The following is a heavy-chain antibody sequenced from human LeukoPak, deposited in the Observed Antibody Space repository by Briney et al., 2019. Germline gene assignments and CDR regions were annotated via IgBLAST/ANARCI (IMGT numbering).Heavy chain of an antibody. J-gene: IGHJ4*02. Sequence: SETLSLTGTVSGGSISSGSYYWSWIRQPAGKGLEWIGRIYTSGSTNYNPSLKSRVTISVDTSKNQFSLKLSSVTAADTAVYYCARDWGVGIFDYWGQGTLVTVSS. V-gene: IGHV4-61*02. CDR3: ARDWGVGIFDY. D-gene: IGHD2-8*01. CDR1: GGSISSGSYY. CDR2: IYTSGST.